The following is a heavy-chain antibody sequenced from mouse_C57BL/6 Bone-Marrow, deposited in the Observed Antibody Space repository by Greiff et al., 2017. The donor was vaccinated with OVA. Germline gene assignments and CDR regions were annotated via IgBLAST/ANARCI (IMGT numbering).Heavy chain of an antibody. CDR3: ARSGSVRYYFDY. Sequence: QVHVKQSGAELVRPGTSVKMSCKASGYTFTNYWIGWAKQRPGHGLEWIGDIYPGGGYTNYNEKFKGKATLTADQSSSTAYMQFSSLTSEDSAIYYGARSGSVRYYFDYWGQGTTLTVSS. J-gene: IGHJ2*01. V-gene: IGHV1-63*01. CDR1: GYTFTNYW. D-gene: IGHD1-1*01. CDR2: IYPGGGYT.